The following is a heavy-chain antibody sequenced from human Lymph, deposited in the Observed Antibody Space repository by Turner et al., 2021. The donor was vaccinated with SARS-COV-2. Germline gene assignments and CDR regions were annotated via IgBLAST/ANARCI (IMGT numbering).Heavy chain of an antibody. CDR1: GYTFTRYD. J-gene: IGHJ6*02. CDR3: ARGRYSGGGMDV. D-gene: IGHD1-26*01. V-gene: IGHV1-8*01. Sequence: QVQLVQSGAEVKKPGASAKGSCKAPGYTFTRYDINWVRQDTGQGLGLMGWMNPNSGNTGYAQKFQGRVTMTRNTSISTAYMELSSLRSEDTAVYYCARGRYSGGGMDVWGQGTTVTVSS. CDR2: MNPNSGNT.